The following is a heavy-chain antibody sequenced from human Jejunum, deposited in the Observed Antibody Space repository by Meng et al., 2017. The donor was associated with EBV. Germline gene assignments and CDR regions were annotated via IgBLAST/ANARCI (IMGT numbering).Heavy chain of an antibody. CDR3: ASPPGGGTGGY. J-gene: IGHJ4*02. CDR1: GFTFSDYS. D-gene: IGHD2-8*02. CDR2: ISSGGTTI. Sequence: QVERVGSGGGLGQAWGPRRLSWYVSGFTFSDYSMSWMRQAPGKGLEWVSYISSGGTTIYYADSVKGRFTISRDNGKNSLYLEMNSLRADDTAMYYCASPPGGGTGGYWGQGTLVTVSS. V-gene: IGHV3-11*01.